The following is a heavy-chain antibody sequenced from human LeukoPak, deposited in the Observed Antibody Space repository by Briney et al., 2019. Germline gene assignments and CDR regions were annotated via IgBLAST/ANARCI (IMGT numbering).Heavy chain of an antibody. CDR2: ISSSSSYI. CDR3: ARGRDGYSFDY. Sequence: GGPLRLSCAASRFIFGAYGMHWVRQAPGKGLEWVSSISSSSSYIYYADSVKGRFTISRDNAKNSLYLQMNSLRAEDTAVYYCARGRDGYSFDYWGQGTLVTVSS. D-gene: IGHD5-24*01. CDR1: RFIFGAYG. V-gene: IGHV3-21*01. J-gene: IGHJ4*02.